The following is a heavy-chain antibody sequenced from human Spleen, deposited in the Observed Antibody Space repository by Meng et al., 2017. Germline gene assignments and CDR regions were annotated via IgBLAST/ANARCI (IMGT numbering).Heavy chain of an antibody. V-gene: IGHV1-8*01. CDR1: GYTFTSYG. D-gene: IGHD3-3*01. CDR2: MNPNSGNT. CDR3: ARGRRDFWNSNEGVYFDP. Sequence: HVKLVQSGSEVKKPGASVKVSCKASGYTFTSYGISWVRQAPGQGLEWMGWMNPNSGNTGYAQKFQGRITMTRDTSISTAYMELNSLRSEDTAVYYCARGRRDFWNSNEGVYFDPWGQGTLVTVSS. J-gene: IGHJ5*02.